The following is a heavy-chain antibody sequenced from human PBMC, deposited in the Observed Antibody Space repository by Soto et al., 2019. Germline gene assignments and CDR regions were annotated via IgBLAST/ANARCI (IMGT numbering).Heavy chain of an antibody. CDR1: GGSIIRGGYY. CDR3: ARQRGPRHIVVVPAAIVSWFDP. CDR2: IYYSGST. J-gene: IGHJ5*02. D-gene: IGHD2-2*01. V-gene: IGHV4-31*03. Sequence: SETLSLTCTVSGGSIIRGGYYWIWIRQHPGKGLEWIGYIYYSGSTYYNPSLKSRVTISVDTSKNQFSLKLSSVTAADTAVYYCARQRGPRHIVVVPAAIVSWFDPWGQGTLVTVSS.